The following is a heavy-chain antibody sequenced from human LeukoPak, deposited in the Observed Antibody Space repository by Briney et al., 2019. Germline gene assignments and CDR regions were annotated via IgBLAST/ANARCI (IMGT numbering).Heavy chain of an antibody. D-gene: IGHD4-17*01. J-gene: IGHJ6*04. V-gene: IGHV4-59*01. CDR1: GGSISSYY. CDR3: ARVDYGDYYYYGMDV. CDR2: IYYSGST. Sequence: SETLSLTCTVSGGSISSYYWSWIRQPPGKGLEWIGYIYYSGSTNYSPSLKSRVTISVDTSKNQFSLKLSSVTAADTAVYYCARVDYGDYYYYGMDVWGKGTTVTVSS.